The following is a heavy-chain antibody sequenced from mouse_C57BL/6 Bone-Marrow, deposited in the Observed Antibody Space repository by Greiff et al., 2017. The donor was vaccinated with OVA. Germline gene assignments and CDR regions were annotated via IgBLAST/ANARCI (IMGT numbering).Heavy chain of an antibody. J-gene: IGHJ1*03. CDR2: ISSGGDYI. CDR1: GFTFSSYA. Sequence: EVKLVESGEGLVKPGGSLKLSCAASGFTFSSYAMSWVRQTPEKRLEWVAYISSGGDYIYYADTVKGRFTISRDNARNTLYLQMSSLKSEDTAMYYCTRGIYYGKGYWYFDVWGTGTTVTVSS. V-gene: IGHV5-9-1*02. CDR3: TRGIYYGKGYWYFDV. D-gene: IGHD2-1*01.